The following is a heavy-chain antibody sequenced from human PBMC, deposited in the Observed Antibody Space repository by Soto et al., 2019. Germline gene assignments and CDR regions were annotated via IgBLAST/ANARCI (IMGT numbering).Heavy chain of an antibody. CDR1: GGSFSGYY. V-gene: IGHV4-34*01. CDR3: SREKITGLFDY. J-gene: IGHJ4*02. Sequence: SETLSLTCAVYGGSFSGYYWSWIRQPPGTGLECIGEINHGVSTNYNPSLKSRLTRSLDASKNHFALKLSSVTAADTAVYYCSREKITGLFDYWGQGTLVTVSS. D-gene: IGHD1-1*01. CDR2: INHGVST.